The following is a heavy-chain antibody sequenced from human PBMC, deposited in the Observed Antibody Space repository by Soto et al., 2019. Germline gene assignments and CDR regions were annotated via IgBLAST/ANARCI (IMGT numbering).Heavy chain of an antibody. CDR3: ARVGISGFLPYFAFXI. CDR1: GGSISSSSYY. V-gene: IGHV4-39*01. J-gene: IGHJ3*02. CDR2: IYYSGST. D-gene: IGHD3-22*01. Sequence: SETLSLTCTVSGGSISSSSYYWGWIRQPPGKGLEWIGSIYYSGSTYYNPSLKSRVTISVDTSKNQFSLKLSSVTAADTAVYYCARVGISGFLPYFAFXIWGQGTMVTVSS.